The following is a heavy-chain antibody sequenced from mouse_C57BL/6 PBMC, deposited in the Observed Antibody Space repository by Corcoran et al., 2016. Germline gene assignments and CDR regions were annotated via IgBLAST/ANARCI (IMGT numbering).Heavy chain of an antibody. CDR2: INTYSGVP. V-gene: IGHV9-3*01. CDR3: ARYDYDVFAY. Sequence: QIQLVQSGPELKKPGETVKISCKASGYTFTTYGMSWVKQAPGKGLKWMGWINTYSGVPTYADDFKGRFAFSLETSASTAYLQINNLKNEDTATYFCARYDYDVFAYWGQGTLVTVSA. J-gene: IGHJ3*01. D-gene: IGHD2-4*01. CDR1: GYTFTTYG.